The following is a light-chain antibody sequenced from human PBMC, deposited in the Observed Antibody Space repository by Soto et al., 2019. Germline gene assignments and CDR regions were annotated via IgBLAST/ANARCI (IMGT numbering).Light chain of an antibody. V-gene: IGKV1-39*01. Sequence: DIQMTQSPSSLSASVGDRVTITCRASQTMSSYLNWYQQKPGKVPKLLIYAATNLQTGVSSRFSGLGAGTHFTLTISSLQPEDFGTYYCQQYESYPYTFGRGTRLEIK. CDR2: AAT. J-gene: IGKJ2*01. CDR3: QQYESYPYT. CDR1: QTMSSY.